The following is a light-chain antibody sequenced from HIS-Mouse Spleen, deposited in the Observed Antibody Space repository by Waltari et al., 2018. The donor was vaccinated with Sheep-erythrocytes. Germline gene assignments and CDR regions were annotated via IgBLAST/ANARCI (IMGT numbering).Light chain of an antibody. CDR3: YSTDSSGNHSNWV. CDR2: EDS. CDR1: ALPNKY. V-gene: IGLV3-10*01. Sequence: SYELTQPPSVSVYPGQTARITCSGAALPNKYAYWYQQKSGQAPVLVIYEDSKRPSGIPERFSGSSSGTMATLTISGAQVEDEADYYCYSTDSSGNHSNWVFGGGTKLTVL. J-gene: IGLJ3*02.